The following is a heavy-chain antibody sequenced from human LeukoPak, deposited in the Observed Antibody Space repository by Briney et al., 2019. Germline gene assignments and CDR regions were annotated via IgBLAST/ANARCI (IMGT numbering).Heavy chain of an antibody. J-gene: IGHJ4*02. Sequence: SETLSLTCTVSGASISNYYWTWIRQPPGKGLEWIGEINHSGSTNYNPSLKSRVTISVDTSKNQFSLKLSSVTAADTAVYYCARPRRWLQLYYFDYWGQGTLVTVSS. CDR3: ARPRRWLQLYYFDY. CDR1: GASISNYY. D-gene: IGHD5-24*01. V-gene: IGHV4-34*01. CDR2: INHSGST.